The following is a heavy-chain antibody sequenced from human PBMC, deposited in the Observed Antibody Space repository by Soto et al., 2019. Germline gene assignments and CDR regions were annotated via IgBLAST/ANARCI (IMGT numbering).Heavy chain of an antibody. D-gene: IGHD2-2*01. CDR2: ISYDGNKK. CDR3: ATSTSVTLDV. J-gene: IGHJ6*02. V-gene: IGHV3-30-3*01. Sequence: QVQLVESGGGVVQPGRSLRLSCAASGFTFSNYAMYWVRQAPGKGLEWVALISYDGNKKLYADSVRGRITISRDNSKHTLDLQMNGLRHEDTAVYYCATSTSVTLDVWGQGTTVTVSS. CDR1: GFTFSNYA.